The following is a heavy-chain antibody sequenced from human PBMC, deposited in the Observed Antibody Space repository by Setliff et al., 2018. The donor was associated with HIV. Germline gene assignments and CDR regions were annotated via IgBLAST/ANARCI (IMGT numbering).Heavy chain of an antibody. V-gene: IGHV3-66*01. CDR1: GFTVSSNY. D-gene: IGHD6-19*01. Sequence: GGSLSLSCAASGFTVSSNYMSWVRQAPGKGLEWVSVIYIGGSTYYADSVKGRFTISRDNSKNTLYLQMNSLRAEDTAVYYCARIRIAVAVTRAFDIWGQGTMVTVSS. CDR2: IYIGGST. J-gene: IGHJ3*02. CDR3: ARIRIAVAVTRAFDI.